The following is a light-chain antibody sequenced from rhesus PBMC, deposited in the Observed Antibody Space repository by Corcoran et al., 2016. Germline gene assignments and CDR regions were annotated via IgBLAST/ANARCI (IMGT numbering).Light chain of an antibody. Sequence: DIQMTQSPSSLSASVGDTVTITCQASQVISTWLAWFQQKPGTAPKLLISNTSNLQSGVPSRFHGSGSGTDFTLTISSLQPEDFATYSCQQYSDTPFTFGPGTKLDIK. CDR1: QVISTW. CDR3: QQYSDTPFT. J-gene: IGKJ3*01. V-gene: IGKV1-21*01. CDR2: NTS.